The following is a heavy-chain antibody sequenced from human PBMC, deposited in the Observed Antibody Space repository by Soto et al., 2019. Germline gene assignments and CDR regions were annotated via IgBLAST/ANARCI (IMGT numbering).Heavy chain of an antibody. V-gene: IGHV4-30-2*01. CDR3: ARELRYYDSSGYYPYFDY. J-gene: IGHJ4*02. D-gene: IGHD3-22*01. CDR1: GGSISSGGYS. Sequence: PSETLSLTCAVSGGSISSGGYSWSWIRQPPGRGLAWIGYIYHSGSTYYNPSLKSRVTISADTSKNQFSLKLSSVTAADTAVYYCARELRYYDSSGYYPYFDYWGQGTLVTVSS. CDR2: IYHSGST.